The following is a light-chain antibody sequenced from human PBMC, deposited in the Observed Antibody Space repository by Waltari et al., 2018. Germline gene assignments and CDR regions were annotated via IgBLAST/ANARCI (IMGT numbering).Light chain of an antibody. CDR1: RSDFVGYNY. CDR2: DVS. V-gene: IGLV2-14*03. CDR3: SSYIGSSTLEL. J-gene: IGLJ2*01. Sequence: QSALTQPASVSGSPGQSITISCTGTRSDFVGYNYASCYQQHPGKAPKLIIFDVSDRPSGVSNRFSGSKSGNTASLTISGLQAEDEADYYCSSYIGSSTLELFGGGTSLTVL.